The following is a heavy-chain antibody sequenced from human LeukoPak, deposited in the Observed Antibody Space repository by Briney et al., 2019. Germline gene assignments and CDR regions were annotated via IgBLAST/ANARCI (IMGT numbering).Heavy chain of an antibody. D-gene: IGHD6-19*01. CDR3: ARDGSISGWYSDY. Sequence: SETLSLTCTVSGGSMTSYYWSWIRQPAGKGLEWIGRIFTSGSTNYNPSLKSRVTMLVDMSKNLFSLNLTSVTAADTAVYYCARDGSISGWYSDYWGQGTLVTVSS. V-gene: IGHV4-4*07. CDR1: GGSMTSYY. CDR2: IFTSGST. J-gene: IGHJ4*02.